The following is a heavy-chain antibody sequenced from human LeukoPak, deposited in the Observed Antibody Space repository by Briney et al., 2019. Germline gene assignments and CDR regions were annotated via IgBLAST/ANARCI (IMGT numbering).Heavy chain of an antibody. J-gene: IGHJ4*02. V-gene: IGHV3-30-3*01. CDR1: GFTFSSYA. CDR3: ARGADICSGGSCYPNTYDY. Sequence: GGSLRLSCAASGFTFSSYAMHWVRQAPGKGLEWVAVISYDGNNKYYADSVKGRFTISRDNSKNTLYLQMNSLRAEDTAVYYCARGADICSGGSCYPNTYDYWGQGTLVTVSS. CDR2: ISYDGNNK. D-gene: IGHD2-15*01.